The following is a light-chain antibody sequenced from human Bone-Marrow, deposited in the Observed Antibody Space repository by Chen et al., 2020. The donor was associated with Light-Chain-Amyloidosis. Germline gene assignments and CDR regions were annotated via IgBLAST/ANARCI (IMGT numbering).Light chain of an antibody. J-gene: IGKJ4*01. CDR2: DAS. V-gene: IGKV1-5*01. CDR3: QQYNSSLT. Sequence: DIQMTQSPSTLSASVGDRVTITCRASQSISSWLAWYQQKPGKAPKLLIYDASSLESGVPSRFSGSGSGTEFTLTISSLQPDDFATYYCQQYNSSLTVGGGTKVEIK. CDR1: QSISSW.